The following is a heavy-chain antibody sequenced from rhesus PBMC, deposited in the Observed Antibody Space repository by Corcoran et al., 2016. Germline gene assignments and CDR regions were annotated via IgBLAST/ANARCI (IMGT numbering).Heavy chain of an antibody. CDR1: WYSFTSSW. V-gene: IGHV5-2*01. D-gene: IGHD6-25*01. J-gene: IGHJ4*01. CDR3: AKDLGGGSSY. Sequence: VQLLPSGAEVPRPGASLKLSCKPSWYSFTSSWIRLVRRMPWKGLEWMVASDPSYADTRYSPSFQGQVTISADKSISTTYLQWSSLKASDSATYYCAKDLGGGSSYWGQGVLVTVSS. CDR2: SDPSYADT.